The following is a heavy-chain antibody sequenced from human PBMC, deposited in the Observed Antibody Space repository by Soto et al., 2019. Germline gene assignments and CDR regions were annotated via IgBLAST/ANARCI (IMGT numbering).Heavy chain of an antibody. V-gene: IGHV3-30-3*02. D-gene: IGHD3-3*01. CDR3: TKWGEKYYDFWSGYHFSGIDV. J-gene: IGHJ6*02. CDR2: ISYDGSNK. CDR1: GFTFSSYA. Sequence: GGSLRLSCAASGFTFSSYAMHWVRQAPGKGLEWVAVISYDGSNKYYADSVKGRFTISRDDSKNTLYLQMNSLKTEDTAVYYCTKWGEKYYDFWSGYHFSGIDVWGQGTTVTVSS.